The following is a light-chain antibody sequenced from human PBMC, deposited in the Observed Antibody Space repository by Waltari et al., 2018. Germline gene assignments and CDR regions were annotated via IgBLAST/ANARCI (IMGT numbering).Light chain of an antibody. V-gene: IGLV2-23*02. J-gene: IGLJ3*02. CDR2: EVN. Sequence: QSALTQPVSVSGSPGQSTTISCTGTSNDVGTYKFVSWYQQHPGKAPKVIIFEVNERPSGVSNRFSGSKSGNTASLTISGLQPEDEADYYCCSYAGSSTWVFGGGTKLTVL. CDR1: SNDVGTYKF. CDR3: CSYAGSSTWV.